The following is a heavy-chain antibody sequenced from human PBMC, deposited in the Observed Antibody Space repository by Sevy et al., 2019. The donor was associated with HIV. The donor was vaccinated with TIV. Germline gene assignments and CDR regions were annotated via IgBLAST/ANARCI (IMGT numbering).Heavy chain of an antibody. Sequence: ASVKVSCKASGGTLSNYAISWVRQAPGQGLEWMGGIIPIFGAASYEQTFQGRVTITADESTSTVYMELSSLRSEDTAVYYCARGGGMRSYYYYYMDVWGKGTTVTVSS. V-gene: IGHV1-69*13. J-gene: IGHJ6*03. CDR3: ARGGGMRSYYYYYMDV. D-gene: IGHD3-16*01. CDR1: GGTLSNYA. CDR2: IIPIFGAA.